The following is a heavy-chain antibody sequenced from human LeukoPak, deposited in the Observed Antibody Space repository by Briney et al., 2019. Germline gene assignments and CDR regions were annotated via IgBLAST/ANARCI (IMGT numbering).Heavy chain of an antibody. CDR1: GGSISSGGYY. D-gene: IGHD3-22*01. CDR3: ARVPAVIPYFDL. Sequence: PSETLSLTCTVSGGSISSGGYYWSWIRQHPGKGLEWIGYIYYSGSTYYNPSLKSRVTISVDTSKNQFSLKLSSVTAADTAMYYCARVPAVIPYFDLWGRGTLVTVSS. CDR2: IYYSGST. V-gene: IGHV4-31*03. J-gene: IGHJ2*01.